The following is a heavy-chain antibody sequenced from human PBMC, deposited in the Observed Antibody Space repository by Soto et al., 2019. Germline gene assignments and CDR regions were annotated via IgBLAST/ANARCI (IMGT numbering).Heavy chain of an antibody. J-gene: IGHJ4*02. CDR3: ASTAAGTPDVDY. Sequence: QVQLQESGPGLVKPSQTLSLTCTVSGGSISSGGYYWSWIRQHPGKGLEWIGYIYYSGSTYYNPSLKSRVTTSVDTSKNQFSLKLSSVTAADTAVYYCASTAAGTPDVDYWGQGTLVTVSS. V-gene: IGHV4-31*03. D-gene: IGHD6-13*01. CDR1: GGSISSGGYY. CDR2: IYYSGST.